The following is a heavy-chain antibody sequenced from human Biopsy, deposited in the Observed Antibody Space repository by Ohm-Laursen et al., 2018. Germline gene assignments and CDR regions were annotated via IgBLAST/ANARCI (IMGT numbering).Heavy chain of an antibody. CDR3: ARATNSTGWPYYYFYGMDV. V-gene: IGHV4-59*01. CDR2: IYYSGST. D-gene: IGHD2/OR15-2a*01. J-gene: IGHJ6*02. Sequence: PETLSLTCTVSGGSISSDYWSRIRQTPGKGLEWIGNIYYSGSTNYNPSLKSRVTISVDTSKNQFFLRLNSVTAADTAVYYCARATNSTGWPYYYFYGMDVWGQGTTVTVSS. CDR1: GGSISSDY.